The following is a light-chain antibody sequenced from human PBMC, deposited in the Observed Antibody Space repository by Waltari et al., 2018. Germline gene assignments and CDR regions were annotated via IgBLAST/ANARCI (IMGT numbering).Light chain of an antibody. CDR2: EAT. V-gene: IGKV3-20*01. CDR1: QSISKY. CDR3: QKYGTLPAT. J-gene: IGKJ1*01. Sequence: EIRLTQSPGALSLSPGERATLSCTSSQSISKYLSWYQQKPGQAPRLLIYEATIRATVIPDRFSGSGFWTDCSLTISSLEPEDFAVYYCQKYGTLPATFGQGTKVEIK.